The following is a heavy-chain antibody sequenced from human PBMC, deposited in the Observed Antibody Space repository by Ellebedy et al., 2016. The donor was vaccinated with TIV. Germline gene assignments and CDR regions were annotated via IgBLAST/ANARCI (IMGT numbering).Heavy chain of an antibody. D-gene: IGHD3-9*01. Sequence: GGSLRLSXAASGFTFSFYWMGWVRQAPGKGLEWVANIKQDGSEKHYADSVKGRFIISRDNSKNTLYLQMNSLRAEDTALYYCAKVRFDWLHDFDYWGQGTLVTVSS. CDR2: IKQDGSEK. J-gene: IGHJ4*02. CDR1: GFTFSFYW. V-gene: IGHV3-7*03. CDR3: AKVRFDWLHDFDY.